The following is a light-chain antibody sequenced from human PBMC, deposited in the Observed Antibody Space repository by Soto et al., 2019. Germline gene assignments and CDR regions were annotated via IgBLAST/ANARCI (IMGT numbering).Light chain of an antibody. CDR2: DAS. CDR3: QQYNSYSGT. V-gene: IGKV1-5*01. Sequence: DIQMTQSPSTLSASVGDRVTITCRASQSISSWLAWYQQKPGKAPKLLIYDASRLESGVPSRFSGSGSGTEFTITISSLQPDDFATDYCQQYNSYSGTFGQGTKLEIK. J-gene: IGKJ2*01. CDR1: QSISSW.